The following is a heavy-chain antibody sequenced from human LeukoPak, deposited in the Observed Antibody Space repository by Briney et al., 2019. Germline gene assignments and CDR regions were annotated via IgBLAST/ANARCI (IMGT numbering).Heavy chain of an antibody. J-gene: IGHJ4*02. CDR3: ARDTGAYYDSGGLDY. Sequence: GGSLRLSCAASGFTFSSYSMNWVRQAPGKGLEWVSSISSSSSYIYYADSVKGRFTISRDNAKNSLYLQMNSLRAEDTAVYYCARDTGAYYDSGGLDYWGQGTLVTVSS. CDR2: ISSSSSYI. D-gene: IGHD3-22*01. CDR1: GFTFSSYS. V-gene: IGHV3-21*01.